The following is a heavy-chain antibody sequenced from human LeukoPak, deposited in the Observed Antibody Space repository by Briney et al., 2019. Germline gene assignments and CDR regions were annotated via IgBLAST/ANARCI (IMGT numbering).Heavy chain of an antibody. CDR3: ARSQIYYYYMDV. CDR2: INHSGST. Sequence: SETLSLTCAVYGGSFSGYYWSWIRQPPGKGLEWIGEINHSGSTNYNPSLKSRVTISVVTSKNQFSLKLSSVTAADTAVYYCARSQIYYYYMDVWGKGTTVTISS. CDR1: GGSFSGYY. J-gene: IGHJ6*03. V-gene: IGHV4-34*01.